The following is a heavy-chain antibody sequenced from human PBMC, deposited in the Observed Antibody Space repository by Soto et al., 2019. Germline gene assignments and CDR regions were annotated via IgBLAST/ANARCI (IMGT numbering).Heavy chain of an antibody. Sequence: ASVTVSCKASVYTFTSYAIHWVRQAPGQRLEWMGWINAGNGNTKYSQKFQGRVTITRDTSASTAYMELSSLRSEDTAVYYCARDPSYYGMDVWGQGTTVTVSS. J-gene: IGHJ6*02. CDR2: INAGNGNT. CDR1: VYTFTSYA. V-gene: IGHV1-3*01. CDR3: ARDPSYYGMDV.